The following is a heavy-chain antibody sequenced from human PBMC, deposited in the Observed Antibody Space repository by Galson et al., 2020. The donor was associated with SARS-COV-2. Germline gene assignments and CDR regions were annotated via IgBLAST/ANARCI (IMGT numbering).Heavy chain of an antibody. Sequence: ETSETLSLTCTVSGGSISSYYWSWIRQPPGKGLEWIGYIYYSGSTNYNPSLKSRVTISVDTSKNQFSLKLSSVTAADTAVYYRARGPSMVLLWFGELLDVRFDPWGQGTLVTVSS. CDR1: GGSISSYY. CDR2: IYYSGST. V-gene: IGHV4-59*01. CDR3: ARGPSMVLLWFGELLDVRFDP. D-gene: IGHD3-10*01. J-gene: IGHJ5*02.